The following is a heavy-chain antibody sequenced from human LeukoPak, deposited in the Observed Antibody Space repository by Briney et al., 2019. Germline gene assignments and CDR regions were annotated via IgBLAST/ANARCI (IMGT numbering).Heavy chain of an antibody. D-gene: IGHD1-1*01. CDR3: ARRTTSGVDAFDI. J-gene: IGHJ3*02. CDR2: IYHSGST. V-gene: IGHV4-38-2*01. CDR1: GYSISSGYY. Sequence: SETLSLTCAVSGYSISSGYYWGWIRQPPEKGLEWIGSIYHSGSTYYNPSLEGRVTISVDTSKNQFSLKLSSVTAADTAVYYCARRTTSGVDAFDIWGQGTMVTVSS.